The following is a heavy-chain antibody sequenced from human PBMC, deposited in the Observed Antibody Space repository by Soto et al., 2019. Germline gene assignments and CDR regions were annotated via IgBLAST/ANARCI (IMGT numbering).Heavy chain of an antibody. Sequence: VKGAYQSSGYIVTAYYIHWVRQAPGQGLEWMGWINPKSGDTKYAEKFQGRVSMTGDTSITKAYMELSSLRSDDTPVYCCATDRVAFDMWRQGPKVTVSS. CDR3: ATDRVAFDM. CDR2: INPKSGDT. CDR1: GYIVTAYY. V-gene: IGHV1-2*02. D-gene: IGHD3-22*01. J-gene: IGHJ3*02.